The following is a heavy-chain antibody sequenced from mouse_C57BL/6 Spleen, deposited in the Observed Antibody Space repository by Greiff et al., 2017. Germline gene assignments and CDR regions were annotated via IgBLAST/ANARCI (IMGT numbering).Heavy chain of an antibody. CDR3: TKMSDYDPFAY. CDR2: IDPENGDT. Sequence: VQLQQSGAELVRPGASVKLSCTASGFNIKDDYMHWVKQRPEQGLEWIGWIDPENGDTEYASKFQGKATITADTSSNTAYLQLSSMTSEDTAVYYCTKMSDYDPFAYWGQGTLVTVSA. CDR1: GFNIKDDY. D-gene: IGHD2-4*01. V-gene: IGHV14-4*01. J-gene: IGHJ3*01.